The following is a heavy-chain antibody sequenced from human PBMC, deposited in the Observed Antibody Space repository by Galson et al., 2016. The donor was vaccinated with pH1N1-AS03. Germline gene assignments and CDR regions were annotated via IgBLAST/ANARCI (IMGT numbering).Heavy chain of an antibody. J-gene: IGHJ4*02. CDR1: GYIFTSYW. Sequence: QSGAEVTKPGESLKFSCKTSGYIFTSYWVAWVRHMPGKGLEWMGIIYPGDSDTRYSPSFQGQVTISADRSINTAYLQWSSLMASDTAIYYCARQVRDGYNDYFDYWGQGILVTVSS. CDR3: ARQVRDGYNDYFDY. CDR2: IYPGDSDT. D-gene: IGHD5-24*01. V-gene: IGHV5-51*01.